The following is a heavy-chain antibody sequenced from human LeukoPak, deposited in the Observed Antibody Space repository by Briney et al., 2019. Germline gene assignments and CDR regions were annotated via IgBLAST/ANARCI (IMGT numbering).Heavy chain of an antibody. CDR2: IISSNSYT. V-gene: IGHV3-21*06. J-gene: IGHJ5*01. CDR3: VEDGSGSRGGTNRVDS. CDR1: GFTFSSYS. D-gene: IGHD3-22*01. Sequence: PGGSLRLSCAASGFTFSSYSMCWVRQVPGKGLEWVSCIISSNSYTHYADSVKGRFTISRDNGQNSLYLQMNSLRAEDTAMYYWVEDGSGSRGGTNRVDSWGQGTLVTVSS.